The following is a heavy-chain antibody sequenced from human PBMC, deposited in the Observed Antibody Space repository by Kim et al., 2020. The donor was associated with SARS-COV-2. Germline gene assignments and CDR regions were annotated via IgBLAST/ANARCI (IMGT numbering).Heavy chain of an antibody. J-gene: IGHJ4*02. D-gene: IGHD3-3*01. CDR2: IKSKTDGGTT. CDR1: GFTLSNAW. Sequence: GGSLRLSCAASGFTLSNAWMSWVRQAPGKGLEWVGRIKSKTDGGTTDYAAPVKGRFTISRDDSKNTLYLQMNSLKTEDTAVYYCTTVLEIYYRTIDYWGQGTLVTVSS. V-gene: IGHV3-15*01. CDR3: TTVLEIYYRTIDY.